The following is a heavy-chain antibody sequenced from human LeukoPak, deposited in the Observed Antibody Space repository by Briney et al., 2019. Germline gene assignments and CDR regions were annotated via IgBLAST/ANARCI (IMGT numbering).Heavy chain of an antibody. V-gene: IGHV3-23*01. Sequence: PGGSLRLSCAASGFPFNKYAMSWVRQAPGKGLEWVSSISAATGTTYYAGSVRGRFSISRDNSQNTLYLQMNSLRAEDTTVYYCVKRAEDGSGYYLYYFDYWGQGTLVTVSS. J-gene: IGHJ4*02. CDR3: VKRAEDGSGYYLYYFDY. CDR2: ISAATGTT. CDR1: GFPFNKYA. D-gene: IGHD3-22*01.